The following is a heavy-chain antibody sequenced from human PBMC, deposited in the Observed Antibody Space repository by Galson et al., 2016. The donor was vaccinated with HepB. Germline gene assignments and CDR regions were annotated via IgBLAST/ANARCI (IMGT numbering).Heavy chain of an antibody. V-gene: IGHV3-74*01. J-gene: IGHJ4*02. CDR2: ITYDASGT. CDR3: ARFSGRYNGDFDY. Sequence: SLRLSCAASGFTFSSNWMHWVRQAPGKGLMWVSRITYDASGTSYADSVKGRFTISRDNAKNTLYLQMNSLRAEDTAVYYCARFSGRYNGDFDYWGQGTLVTVSA. CDR1: GFTFSSNW. D-gene: IGHD1-26*01.